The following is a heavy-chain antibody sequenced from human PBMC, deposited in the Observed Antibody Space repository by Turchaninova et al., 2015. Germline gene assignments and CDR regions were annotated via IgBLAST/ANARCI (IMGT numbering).Heavy chain of an antibody. D-gene: IGHD3-9*01. Sequence: EVQLVESVGGLVQTGGAVGVAWRSLGYHLYHVVVTWVRETHGKGLEWVAGISGRGATTYYAASWKGPFTISRDNPKNTLYLQMNSLRAEDTAVYYCAKRSVDPRRTTSYFDSYEWGQGTLVTVSS. CDR3: AKRSVDPRRTTSYFDSYE. V-gene: IGHV3-23*04. CDR1: YHLYHVV. CDR2: ISGRGATT. J-gene: IGHJ4*02.